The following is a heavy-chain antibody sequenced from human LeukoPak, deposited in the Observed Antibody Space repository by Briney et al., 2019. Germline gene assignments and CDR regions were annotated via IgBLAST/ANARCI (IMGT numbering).Heavy chain of an antibody. D-gene: IGHD1-1*01. Sequence: PGGSLRLSCAASGFTFSDHYMDWVRQAPGKGLEWVSAISGSGGSTYYADSVKGRFTISRDNSKNTLYLQMNSLRAEDTAVYYCAKGLRGTYFDYWGQGTLVTVSS. CDR2: ISGSGGST. CDR1: GFTFSDHY. J-gene: IGHJ4*02. V-gene: IGHV3-23*01. CDR3: AKGLRGTYFDY.